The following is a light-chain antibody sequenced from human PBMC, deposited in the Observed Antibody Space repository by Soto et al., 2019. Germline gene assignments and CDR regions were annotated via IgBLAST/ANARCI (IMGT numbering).Light chain of an antibody. V-gene: IGLV3-21*02. J-gene: IGLJ2*01. CDR1: NIGTKS. CDR2: DDS. CDR3: QVWNGSDDHVI. Sequence: SYVLTQPPSVSVAPGQTARISCGGNNIGTKSVHWYQLKPGRAPLLVVYDDSDRPSGIPERFSGSNSGSTATLTITRVEAGDEADYFCQVWNGSDDHVIFGGGTKLTVL.